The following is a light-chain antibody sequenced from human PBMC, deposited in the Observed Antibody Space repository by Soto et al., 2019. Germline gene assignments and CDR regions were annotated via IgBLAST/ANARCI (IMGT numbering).Light chain of an antibody. J-gene: IGKJ1*01. CDR2: AAS. V-gene: IGKV1-39*01. CDR3: QQSYSTPT. CDR1: QSINTY. Sequence: DIQMTQSPSSLSASVGDRVTITCRASQSINTYLNWYQQKPGKAPKLLIYAASSLQSGVPSRFSGSGSGTEFTLTVSSLQPEDFATYYCQQSYSTPTFGQGTKVEIK.